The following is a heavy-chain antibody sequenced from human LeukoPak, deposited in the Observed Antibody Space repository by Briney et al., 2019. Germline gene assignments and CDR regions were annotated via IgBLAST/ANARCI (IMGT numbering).Heavy chain of an antibody. V-gene: IGHV4-39*07. CDR3: ARQDSSTVTFDY. J-gene: IGHJ4*02. Sequence: PSETLSPTCTVSGGSISSSSYYWGWIRQPPGKGLEWIGSIYYSGSTYYNPSLKSRVTISVDTSKNQFSLKLSSVTAADTAVYYCARQDSSTVTFDYWGQGTLVTVSS. CDR1: GGSISSSSYY. CDR2: IYYSGST. D-gene: IGHD4-11*01.